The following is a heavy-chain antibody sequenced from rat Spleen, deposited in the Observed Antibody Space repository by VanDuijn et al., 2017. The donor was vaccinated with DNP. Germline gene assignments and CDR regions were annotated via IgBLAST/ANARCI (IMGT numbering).Heavy chain of an antibody. Sequence: QVQLKESGPGLVQPSQTLSLTCTVSGFSLTSYTVNWVRQPPGKGLEWIAAISSVERTYYNSALKSRLSISRDTSRSQVFLKMNSLQTEDTAMYFCARDNIGTTWFAYWGQGTLVTVSS. J-gene: IGHJ3*01. CDR2: ISSVERT. CDR1: GFSLTSYT. D-gene: IGHD1-5*01. V-gene: IGHV2-6*01. CDR3: ARDNIGTTWFAY.